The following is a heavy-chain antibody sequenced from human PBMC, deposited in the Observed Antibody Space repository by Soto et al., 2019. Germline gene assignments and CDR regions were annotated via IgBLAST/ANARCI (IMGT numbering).Heavy chain of an antibody. D-gene: IGHD6-19*01. CDR3: ARVQLAVAGTVLVVGYGMDV. CDR2: ISYDGSNK. V-gene: IGHV3-30-3*01. CDR1: GFTFSSYA. Sequence: GGSLRLSCAASGFTFSSYAMHWVRQAPGKGLEWVAVISYDGSNKYYADSVKGRFTISRDNSKNTLYLQMNSLRAEDTAVYYCARVQLAVAGTVLVVGYGMDVWGQGTTVTVSS. J-gene: IGHJ6*02.